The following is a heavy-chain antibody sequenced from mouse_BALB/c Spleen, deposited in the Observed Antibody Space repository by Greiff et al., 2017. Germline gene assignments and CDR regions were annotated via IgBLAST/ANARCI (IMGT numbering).Heavy chain of an antibody. CDR2: ISSGGSYT. Sequence: EVNVVESGGGLVKPGGSLKLSCAASGFTFSSYAMSWVRQSPEKRLEWVAEISSGGSYTYYPDTVTGRFTISRDNAKNTLYLEMSSLRSEDTAMYYCAFHYYGSSYFDYWGQGTTLTVSS. CDR3: AFHYYGSSYFDY. V-gene: IGHV5-9-4*01. CDR1: GFTFSSYA. D-gene: IGHD1-1*01. J-gene: IGHJ2*01.